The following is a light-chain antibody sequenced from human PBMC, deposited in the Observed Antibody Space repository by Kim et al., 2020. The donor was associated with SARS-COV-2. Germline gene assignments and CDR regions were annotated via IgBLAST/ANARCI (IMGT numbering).Light chain of an antibody. CDR3: QQYNSYSYT. CDR1: QSISSW. J-gene: IGKJ2*01. V-gene: IGKV1-5*03. CDR2: KAS. Sequence: SESVRDRVTITCRASQSISSWLAWYQQKPGKAPKLLISKASSLESGVPSRFSGSGSGTEFTLTISSLQPDDSATYYCQQYNSYSYTFGQGTKLEI.